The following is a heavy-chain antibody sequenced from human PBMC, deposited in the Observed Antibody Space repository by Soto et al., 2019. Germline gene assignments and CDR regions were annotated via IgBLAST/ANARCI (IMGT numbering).Heavy chain of an antibody. CDR3: ARGLSAATVVTCYFDH. J-gene: IGHJ4*02. V-gene: IGHV4-38-2*01. CDR2: IYHSGST. D-gene: IGHD4-17*01. CDR1: GYSISSGYY. Sequence: PSETLSLTCAVSGYSISSGYYWGWIRQPPGKGLEWIGSIYHSGSTYYNPSLKSRVTISVDTSKNQFSLKLNSVTAADTALYYCARGLSAATVVTCYFDHWGQGTLVTVSS.